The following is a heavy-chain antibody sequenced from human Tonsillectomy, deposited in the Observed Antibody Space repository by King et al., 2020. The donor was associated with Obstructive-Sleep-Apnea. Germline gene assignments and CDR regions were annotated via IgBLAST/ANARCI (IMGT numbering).Heavy chain of an antibody. D-gene: IGHD6-13*01. CDR2: IRSIANIYAT. CDR3: TRPGSIAAAGSIFPGFDP. CDR1: GFTFSVSA. V-gene: IGHV3-73*01. J-gene: IGHJ5*02. Sequence: QLVQSGGGLVQPGGSLNLSCAASGFTFSVSALHGVRQASGKGLDWVGCIRSIANIYATASAASVKGRFTISRDDSKNTAYLQMNSLKTEDTAVYYCTRPGSIAAAGSIFPGFDPWGQGTLVTVSS.